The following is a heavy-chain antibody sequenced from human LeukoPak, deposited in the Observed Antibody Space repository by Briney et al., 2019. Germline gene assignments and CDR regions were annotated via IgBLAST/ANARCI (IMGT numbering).Heavy chain of an antibody. D-gene: IGHD3-16*01. J-gene: IGHJ4*02. Sequence: GGSLRLSCTASGVTFGDYAMSWVRQAPGKGLEWVSSISSSSSYIYYADSVKGRFTISRDNAKNSLYLQMNSLRAEDTAVYYCARDRTWPGLGYPDYWGQGTLVAVSS. CDR1: GVTFGDYA. V-gene: IGHV3-21*01. CDR2: ISSSSSYI. CDR3: ARDRTWPGLGYPDY.